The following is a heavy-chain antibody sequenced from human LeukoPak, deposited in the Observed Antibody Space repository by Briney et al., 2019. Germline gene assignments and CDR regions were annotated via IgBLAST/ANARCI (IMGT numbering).Heavy chain of an antibody. V-gene: IGHV4-34*01. CDR1: GGSFSGYY. CDR2: INHSGST. J-gene: IGHJ4*02. D-gene: IGHD3-22*01. CDR3: ATSYYDSSGY. Sequence: SETLSLTCAVYGGSFSGYYWSWIRQPPGKGLEWIGEINHSGSTNYNPSLKSRVTISVDTSKNQFSLKLSSVTAADTAVYYCATSYYDSSGYWGQGTLVTVSS.